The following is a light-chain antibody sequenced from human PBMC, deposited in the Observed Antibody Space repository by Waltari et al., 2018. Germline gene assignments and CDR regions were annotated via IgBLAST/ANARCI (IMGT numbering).Light chain of an antibody. CDR2: EVT. CDR3: ASFAGNFIWV. Sequence: QSALTQPPSASGPPGQSVAISCTGTSSDIGAYNYVSWYQQPPGKAPKLIIDEVTKRPSGVPDRFSGSQSGNTASLTVSGLQPEDEADYYCASFAGNFIWVFGGGTKLTVL. CDR1: SSDIGAYNY. J-gene: IGLJ3*02. V-gene: IGLV2-8*01.